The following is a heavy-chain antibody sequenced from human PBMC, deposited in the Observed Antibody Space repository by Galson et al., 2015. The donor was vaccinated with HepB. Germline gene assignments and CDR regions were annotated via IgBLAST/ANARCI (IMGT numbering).Heavy chain of an antibody. CDR3: AREGYCSGGSCEHYYYYMDV. CDR1: GGTFSSYA. V-gene: IGHV1-69*10. D-gene: IGHD2-15*01. Sequence: SVKVSCKASGGTFSSYAISWVRQAPGQGLEWMGGIIPILGIANYAQKFQDRVTITADKSTSTAYMELSSLRSEDTAVYYCAREGYCSGGSCEHYYYYMDVWGKGTTVTVSS. J-gene: IGHJ6*03. CDR2: IIPILGIA.